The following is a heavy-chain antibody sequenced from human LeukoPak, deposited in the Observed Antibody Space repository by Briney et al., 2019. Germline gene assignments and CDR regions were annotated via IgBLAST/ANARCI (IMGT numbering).Heavy chain of an antibody. CDR3: AKDKNELCSVTCRSEFNY. Sequence: GGSLRLSCAASGFTFSNYGMHWVRQAPGKGLEWVSFIRFDESDKYYADSVKGRFTISRGNSKNTLYVQMNSLRPEDTAVYYCAKDKNELCSVTCRSEFNYWGQGTLVTVSS. CDR1: GFTFSNYG. J-gene: IGHJ4*02. CDR2: IRFDESDK. D-gene: IGHD2-15*01. V-gene: IGHV3-30*02.